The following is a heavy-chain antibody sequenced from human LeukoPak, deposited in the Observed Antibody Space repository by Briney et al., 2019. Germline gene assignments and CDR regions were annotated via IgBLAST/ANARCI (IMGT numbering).Heavy chain of an antibody. CDR2: IRSKANNYAT. CDR1: GFTLSGSA. D-gene: IGHD6-6*01. CDR3: ARRGDSSSSSYWSDP. Sequence: GGSLRLSCAASGFTLSGSAMHWVRQASGKGLEWVGRIRSKANNYATVYAASLKGRFTISRDDSKNTAYLQMNSLKTEDTAVYYCARRGDSSSSSYWSDPWGQGTLDTVSS. J-gene: IGHJ5*02. V-gene: IGHV3-73*01.